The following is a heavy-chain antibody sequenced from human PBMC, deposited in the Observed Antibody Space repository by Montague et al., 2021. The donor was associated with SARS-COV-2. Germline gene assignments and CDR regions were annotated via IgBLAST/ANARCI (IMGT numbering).Heavy chain of an antibody. V-gene: IGHV4-39*01. D-gene: IGHD2-2*02. J-gene: IGHJ3*01. CDR3: ARHFPSVYPFGLDAFDL. CDR1: GGSIKSTTYY. Sequence: SETLSLTCTVSGGSIKSTTYYWAWIRQPPGKGLEWIGRVYYTGSNYYNPSLQSRVTMSVDTSKKQLSLKLSSVTAADTGVYYCARHFPSVYPFGLDAFDLWGQGTMVTVSS. CDR2: VYYTGSN.